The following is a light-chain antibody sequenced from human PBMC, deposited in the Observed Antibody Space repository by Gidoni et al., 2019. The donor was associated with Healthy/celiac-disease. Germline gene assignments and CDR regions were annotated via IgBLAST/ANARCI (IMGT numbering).Light chain of an antibody. CDR1: SRDVGGYNY. J-gene: IGLJ2*01. CDR3: SSYAGSNNYVV. Sequence: QSALTQLPPASGSAGQSVTISCTGTSRDVGGYNYVSWYQQHPGKAPKLMIYEVSKRPSGVPDRFSGSKSGNPASLTVSGLQAEDEADYSCSSYAGSNNYVVFGGGTKLSVL. V-gene: IGLV2-8*01. CDR2: EVS.